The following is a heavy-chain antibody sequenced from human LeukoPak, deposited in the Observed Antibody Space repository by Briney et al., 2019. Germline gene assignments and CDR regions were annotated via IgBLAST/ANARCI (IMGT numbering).Heavy chain of an antibody. CDR3: ATYRGSLAFDI. J-gene: IGHJ3*02. CDR1: GGTFSSYA. V-gene: IGHV1-69*06. D-gene: IGHD6-13*01. Sequence: GASVKVSCKASGGTFSSYAISWVRQAPGQGLEWMGGIIPIFGTANYAQKFQGRVTITADKSTSTAYMELSSLRSEDTAVYYCATYRGSLAFDIWGQGTMVTVSS. CDR2: IIPIFGTA.